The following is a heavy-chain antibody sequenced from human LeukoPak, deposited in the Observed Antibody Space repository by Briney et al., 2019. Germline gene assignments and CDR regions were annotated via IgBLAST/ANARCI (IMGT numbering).Heavy chain of an antibody. Sequence: GRSLRLSCAASGFTFSSYGMHWVRQAPGKGLEWVAVIWYDGNNKYYTDSVKGRFTISRDNSKNTLYLQMNNLRAEDTAVYYCARDTAAAAGDYWGQGTLVTVSS. CDR2: IWYDGNNK. V-gene: IGHV3-33*01. CDR3: ARDTAAAAGDY. J-gene: IGHJ4*02. CDR1: GFTFSSYG. D-gene: IGHD6-13*01.